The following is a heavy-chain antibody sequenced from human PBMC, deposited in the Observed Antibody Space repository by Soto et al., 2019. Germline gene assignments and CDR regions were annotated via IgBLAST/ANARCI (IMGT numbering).Heavy chain of an antibody. Sequence: SETLSLTCAVSGYSISSGYYWGWIRQPPGKGLEWIGSIYHSGSTYYNPSLKSRVTISVDTSKNQFSLKLSSVTAADTAVYYCARDETHDFWSGYYVYYYYGMDVWGQGTTVTVSS. CDR1: GYSISSGYY. CDR3: ARDETHDFWSGYYVYYYYGMDV. J-gene: IGHJ6*02. D-gene: IGHD3-3*01. V-gene: IGHV4-38-2*02. CDR2: IYHSGST.